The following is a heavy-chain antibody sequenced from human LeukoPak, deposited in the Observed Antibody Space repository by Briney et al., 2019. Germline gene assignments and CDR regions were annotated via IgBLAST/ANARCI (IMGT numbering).Heavy chain of an antibody. Sequence: PGMSLRLSCVASGFIFSTYAMHWLRQAPGKGMESLAIIAYDGGNKWYADSVKGRFTISRDNSKNTVYLQINSLRAEDTALYYCARDRDGYNFPAYWGQGTLVTVSS. CDR2: IAYDGGNK. D-gene: IGHD5-24*01. V-gene: IGHV3-30-3*01. J-gene: IGHJ4*02. CDR3: ARDRDGYNFPAY. CDR1: GFIFSTYA.